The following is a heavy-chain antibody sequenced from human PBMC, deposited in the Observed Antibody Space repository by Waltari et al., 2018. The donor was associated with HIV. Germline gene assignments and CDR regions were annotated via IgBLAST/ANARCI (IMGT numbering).Heavy chain of an antibody. J-gene: IGHJ6*02. CDR3: ARGWIQLWLRYYGMDV. V-gene: IGHV3-48*03. D-gene: IGHD5-18*01. CDR1: GFTFSSYE. Sequence: EVQLGECGGGLVQPGGSLSPSCAASGFTFSSYEMSWVRQAPGRGLEWGSYISSSGSTIYYADFVKGRFTISRDHAKNSLYLQMNGLRADDTAVYYCARGWIQLWLRYYGMDVWGQGTTVTVSS. CDR2: ISSSGSTI.